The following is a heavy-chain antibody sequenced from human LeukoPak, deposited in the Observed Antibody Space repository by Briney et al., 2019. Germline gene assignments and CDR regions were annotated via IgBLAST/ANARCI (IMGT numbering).Heavy chain of an antibody. CDR2: IYYSGST. CDR1: GGSISSSSYY. D-gene: IGHD6-13*01. Sequence: SETLSLTCTVSGGSISSSSYYWSWIRQPPGKGLEWIGYIYYSGSTNYNPSLKSRVTISVDTSKNQFSLKLSSVTAADTAVYYCASHKYSSSWGYFDYWGQGTLVTVSS. J-gene: IGHJ4*02. V-gene: IGHV4-61*05. CDR3: ASHKYSSSWGYFDY.